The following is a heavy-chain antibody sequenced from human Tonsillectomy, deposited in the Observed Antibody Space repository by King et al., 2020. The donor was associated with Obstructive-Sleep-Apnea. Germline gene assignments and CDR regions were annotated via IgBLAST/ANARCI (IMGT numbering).Heavy chain of an antibody. CDR1: GYSFTSYW. V-gene: IGHV5-51*01. D-gene: IGHD3-3*01. J-gene: IGHJ4*02. CDR2: IYPGDSDT. CDR3: ARQDARYYDFWSGYSSPDY. Sequence: VQLVQSGAEVKKPGESLKISCKGSGYSFTSYWIGWVRQMPGKGLEWMGIIYPGDSDTRYSPSFQGQVTISADKSISTAYLQWSSLKASDTAMYYCARQDARYYDFWSGYSSPDYWGQGTLVTVSS.